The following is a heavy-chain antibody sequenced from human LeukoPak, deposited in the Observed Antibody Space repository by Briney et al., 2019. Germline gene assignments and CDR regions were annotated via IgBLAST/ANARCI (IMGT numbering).Heavy chain of an antibody. CDR3: ARDPVGATNPSFDY. CDR1: GFTFSSYS. J-gene: IGHJ4*02. V-gene: IGHV3-21*01. Sequence: GGSLRLSCAASGFTFSSYSMNWVRQAPGEGLEWVSSISSSSSYIYYADSVKGRFTISRDNAKNSLYLQMNSLRAEDTAVYYCARDPVGATNPSFDYWGQGTLVTVSS. D-gene: IGHD1-26*01. CDR2: ISSSSSYI.